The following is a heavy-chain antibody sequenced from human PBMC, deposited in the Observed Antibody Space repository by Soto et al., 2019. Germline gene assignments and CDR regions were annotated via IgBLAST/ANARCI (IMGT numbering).Heavy chain of an antibody. D-gene: IGHD4-4*01. CDR2: IIPILGIA. J-gene: IGHJ5*02. CDR1: GGTFSSYT. V-gene: IGHV1-69*02. CDR3: AGGDYSNPSRWFDP. Sequence: QVQLVQSGAEVKKPGSSVKVSCKASGGTFSSYTISWVRQAPGQGLEWMGRIIPILGIANYAQKFQGRVTVTADKSTSTAYMELSSLRSEDTAVYYCAGGDYSNPSRWFDPWGQGTLVTVSS.